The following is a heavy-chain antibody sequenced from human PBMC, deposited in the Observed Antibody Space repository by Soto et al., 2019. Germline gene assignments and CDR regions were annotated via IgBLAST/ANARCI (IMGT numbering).Heavy chain of an antibody. CDR2: IFHSGST. CDR3: VRGGIAGNWFDP. J-gene: IGHJ5*02. CDR1: GGSITSGGYY. V-gene: IGHV4-31*03. Sequence: QVQLQESGPGLVKPSQTLSLTCTVSGGSITSGGYYWSWIRQHPGKGLEWIAYIFHSGSTDYNPSLKSRVRISVDTSKNQFSLKLTFVTAADTAVYYCVRGGIAGNWFDPWGQGTLVTVSS. D-gene: IGHD6-13*01.